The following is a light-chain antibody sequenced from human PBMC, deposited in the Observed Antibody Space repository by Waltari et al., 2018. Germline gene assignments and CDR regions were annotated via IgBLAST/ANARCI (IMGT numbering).Light chain of an antibody. CDR1: SSDVGVYNY. CDR2: EVS. Sequence: QSALTQPASVSGSPGQSITISCTGTSSDVGVYNYLSWYQQHPGKAPKLMIYEVSNRPSGVSNRFSGSKSGNTASLTISGLQAEDEADYYCSSYTSSSTPFWVFGGGTKLTVL. J-gene: IGLJ3*02. V-gene: IGLV2-14*01. CDR3: SSYTSSSTPFWV.